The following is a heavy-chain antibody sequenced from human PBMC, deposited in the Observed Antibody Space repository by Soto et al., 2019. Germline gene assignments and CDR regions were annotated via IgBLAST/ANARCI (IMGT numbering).Heavy chain of an antibody. CDR3: ARVEYGDFPEGFNP. J-gene: IGHJ5*02. D-gene: IGHD4-17*01. CDR1: GFTVSSNY. Sequence: PGGSLRLSCAASGFTVSSNYMTWVRQAPGKGLEWVSLIQSGGRTYYAGSVKGRFTISRDNSKNTLFLQMNSLRVEDTAGNYCARVEYGDFPEGFNPWGRGTLVTVS. V-gene: IGHV3-66*01. CDR2: IQSGGRT.